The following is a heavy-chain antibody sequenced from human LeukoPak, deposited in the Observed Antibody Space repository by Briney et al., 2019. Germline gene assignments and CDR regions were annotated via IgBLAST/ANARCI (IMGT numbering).Heavy chain of an antibody. CDR2: IIPIFGTA. CDR1: GGTFSSYA. CDR3: ARAAYCSGGSCYSVIAPEYYFDY. Sequence: SVKVSCKASGGTFSSYAISWVRQAPGQGLEWMGGIIPIFGTANYAQKFQGRVTITADESTSTAYMELSSLRSEDTAVYYCARAAYCSGGSCYSVIAPEYYFDYWGQGTLDTVSS. D-gene: IGHD2-15*01. J-gene: IGHJ4*02. V-gene: IGHV1-69*13.